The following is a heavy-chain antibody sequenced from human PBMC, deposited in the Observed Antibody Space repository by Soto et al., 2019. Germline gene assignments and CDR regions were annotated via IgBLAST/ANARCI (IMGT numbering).Heavy chain of an antibody. CDR3: ARGGGGKWEP. Sequence: QVQLVESGGGVVQPGRSLRLSCAASGFTFSSSTMYWVRQAPGKGLEWVAIISSDENNKYCADSVKGRFIISRDNSKNTLYLKINSLRPEDTAVYYCARGGGGKWEPWGQGSLVTVSS. J-gene: IGHJ4*02. D-gene: IGHD1-26*01. V-gene: IGHV3-30-3*01. CDR2: ISSDENNK. CDR1: GFTFSSST.